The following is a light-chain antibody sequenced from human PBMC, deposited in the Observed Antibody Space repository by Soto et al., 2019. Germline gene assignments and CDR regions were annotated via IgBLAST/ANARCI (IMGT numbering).Light chain of an antibody. CDR1: SSDVGRYNY. CDR3: SSYTSSSTEV. Sequence: QSALTQPASVSGSPGQSITISCTGTSSDVGRYNYVSWYQQHLGKAPKLMIYEVSNRPSGVSNRFSGPKSGSTASLTISGLQAEDEADYYCSSYTSSSTEVFGGGTQLTVL. J-gene: IGLJ3*02. CDR2: EVS. V-gene: IGLV2-14*01.